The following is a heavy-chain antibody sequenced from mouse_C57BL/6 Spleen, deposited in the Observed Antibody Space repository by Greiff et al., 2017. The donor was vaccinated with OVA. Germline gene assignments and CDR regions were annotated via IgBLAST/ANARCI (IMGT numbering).Heavy chain of an antibody. CDR1: GFTFSSYA. CDR2: ISDGGSYT. Sequence: EVQRVESGGGLVKPGGSLKLSCAASGFTFSSYAMSWVRQTPEKRLEWVATISDGGSYTYYPDTVKGRFTISRDNAKNNLYLQMSHLKSEDTAMYYCARDLPPGDYDGSYWGQGTSVTVSS. CDR3: ARDLPPGDYDGSY. J-gene: IGHJ4*01. D-gene: IGHD2-4*01. V-gene: IGHV5-4*01.